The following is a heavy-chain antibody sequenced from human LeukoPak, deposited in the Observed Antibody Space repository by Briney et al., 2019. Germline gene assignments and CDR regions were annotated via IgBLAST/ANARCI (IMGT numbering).Heavy chain of an antibody. CDR3: ARDRASGDNSLDAFDI. V-gene: IGHV5-51*01. D-gene: IGHD4-23*01. CDR2: IYPGDSDT. J-gene: IGHJ3*02. Sequence: GESLKISCKGSGYSVTSYWIAWVRQMPGKGLEWMGIIYPGDSDTRYSPSFQGQVTVSVDKSISTAYLQWSSLRASDTGMYYCARDRASGDNSLDAFDIWGLGTMVTVSS. CDR1: GYSVTSYW.